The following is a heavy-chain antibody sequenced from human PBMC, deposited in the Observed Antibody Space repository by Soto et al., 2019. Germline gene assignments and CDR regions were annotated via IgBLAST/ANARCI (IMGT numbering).Heavy chain of an antibody. CDR2: ISAHNGNT. CDR3: ARGRYGDY. J-gene: IGHJ4*02. CDR1: GYTFTSYG. D-gene: IGHD1-1*01. Sequence: QVHLVQSGAEVKKPGASVKVSCKASGYTFTSYGITWVRQAPGEGLEWMGWISAHNGNTDYAQKLQGRVIVTRDTSTSTAYMELRSLISDGTALYYCARGRYGDYWGQGDLVTVSS. V-gene: IGHV1-18*01.